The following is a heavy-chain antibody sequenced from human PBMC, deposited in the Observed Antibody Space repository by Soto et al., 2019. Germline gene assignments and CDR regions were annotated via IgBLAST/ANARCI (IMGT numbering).Heavy chain of an antibody. D-gene: IGHD2-21*01. CDR3: ARRAVVAVTGSLDNWLDP. Sequence: SGPTLVNPTQTLTLTCTFSGFSITTRAMCVSWIRQPPGKALEWLALIDWADDKYYSTSLKTRLTISKDTSKNQVVLTMTNVDPVDTAVYYCARRAVVAVTGSLDNWLDPWGQGILVTVSS. CDR2: IDWADDK. V-gene: IGHV2-70*02. J-gene: IGHJ5*02. CDR1: GFSITTRAMC.